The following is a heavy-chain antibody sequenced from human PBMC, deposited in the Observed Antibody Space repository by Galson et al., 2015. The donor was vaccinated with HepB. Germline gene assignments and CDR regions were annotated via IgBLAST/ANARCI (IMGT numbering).Heavy chain of an antibody. Sequence: SLRLSCAASGFSFSTYAMHWVRQAPGKGLEWVALILYDGNNKYYADSVKGRFTISRDNSKKTLYLQMNSLRADDTAIYYCAKASDLSFFDILSGTKERYGMDVWGQGTTVIVSS. CDR1: GFSFSTYA. CDR2: ILYDGNNK. CDR3: AKASDLSFFDILSGTKERYGMDV. D-gene: IGHD3-9*01. V-gene: IGHV3-30*18. J-gene: IGHJ6*02.